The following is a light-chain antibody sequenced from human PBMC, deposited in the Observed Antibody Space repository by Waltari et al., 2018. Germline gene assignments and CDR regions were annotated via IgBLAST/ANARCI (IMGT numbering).Light chain of an antibody. CDR3: AAWDDTLNGRWE. CDR1: SSNIGSNI. V-gene: IGLV1-44*01. Sequence: QSVLTQPPSASATPGQRVTISCSGSSSNIGSNIVNWYQQVPGTTPNLLIYRNEQRPSGVPDRFSGSKSGTSASLAISGLRSEDEADYYCAAWDDTLNGRWEFGGGTKLTVL. J-gene: IGLJ3*02. CDR2: RNE.